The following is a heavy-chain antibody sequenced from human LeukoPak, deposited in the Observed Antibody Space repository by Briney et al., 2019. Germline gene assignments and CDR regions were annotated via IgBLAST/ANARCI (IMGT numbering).Heavy chain of an antibody. J-gene: IGHJ6*03. CDR3: TGLYDFWSGYYTGPNYYYYYYMDV. D-gene: IGHD3-3*01. Sequence: GGSLRLSCAASGFTFSGSAMHWVRQASGKGLEWVGRIRSKANSYATAYAASVKGRFTISRDDSKNTAYLQMNSLKTEDTAVYYCTGLYDFWSGYYTGPNYYYYYYMDVWGKGTTVTVSS. CDR1: GFTFSGSA. CDR2: IRSKANSYAT. V-gene: IGHV3-73*01.